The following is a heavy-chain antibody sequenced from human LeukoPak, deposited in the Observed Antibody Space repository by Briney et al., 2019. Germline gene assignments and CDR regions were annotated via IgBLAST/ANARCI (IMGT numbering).Heavy chain of an antibody. D-gene: IGHD1-1*01. CDR3: ARALLRTPTGSHDAFDI. Sequence: GGSLRLSCAASGFSNYAMAWVRQAPGKGLEWVSAISGDGSATYYGNSVKGRFTISRDSSKNTLYLQMNSLRAEDTAVYYCARALLRTPTGSHDAFDIWGQGTMVTVSS. J-gene: IGHJ3*02. CDR2: ISGDGSAT. CDR1: GFSNYA. V-gene: IGHV3-23*01.